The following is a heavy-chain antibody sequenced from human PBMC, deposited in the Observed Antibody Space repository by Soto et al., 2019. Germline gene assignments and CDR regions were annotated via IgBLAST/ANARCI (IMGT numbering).Heavy chain of an antibody. J-gene: IGHJ4*02. D-gene: IGHD2-21*01. Sequence: SETLSLTCAVSGGSIISLNWWRWVRQPPGEGLEWIGEIQHGGSTNYNPSLESRVSISVDRSNNQFSLNLTSVTAADTAVYYCATTLYFEDATEDSVHSWGPGLLVTVSS. CDR1: GGSIISLNW. V-gene: IGHV4-4*02. CDR3: ATTLYFEDATEDSVHS. CDR2: IQHGGST.